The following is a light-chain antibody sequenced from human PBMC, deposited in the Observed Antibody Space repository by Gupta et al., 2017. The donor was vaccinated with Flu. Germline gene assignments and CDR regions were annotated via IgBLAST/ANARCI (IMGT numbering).Light chain of an antibody. J-gene: IGKJ1*01. CDR1: QGNRND. Sequence: AIQTTLSPSSLSASVGDRVTITCRASQGNRNDLGWYQQKPGKAPKLLIYPASSLQSGVPSRFSVSGSDTEFTLTISSLQPEDSATYYCLQDYNYQWTFGQGTKGKSN. CDR2: PAS. CDR3: LQDYNYQWT. V-gene: IGKV1-6*01.